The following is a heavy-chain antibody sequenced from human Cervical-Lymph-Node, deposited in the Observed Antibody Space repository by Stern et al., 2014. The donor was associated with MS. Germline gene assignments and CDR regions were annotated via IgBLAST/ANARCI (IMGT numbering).Heavy chain of an antibody. CDR1: GFSFSTYS. D-gene: IGHD4/OR15-4a*01. CDR2: ISSNGGSI. V-gene: IGHV3-48*01. J-gene: IGHJ4*02. CDR3: ATDYASYTS. Sequence: VQLVQSGGGLVQPGGSLTLSCATSGFSFSTYSINWVRQAPGKGLQWLSYISSNGGSIYCADSVKGRFTISRDNAKNSLYLQMNRLRAEDTAMYYCATDYASYTSWGQGTLVTVSS.